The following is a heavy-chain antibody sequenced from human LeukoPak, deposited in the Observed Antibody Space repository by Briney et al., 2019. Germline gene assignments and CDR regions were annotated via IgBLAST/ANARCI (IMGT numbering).Heavy chain of an antibody. V-gene: IGHV3-11*01. D-gene: IGHD6-19*01. CDR2: VSSSGSTI. J-gene: IGHJ4*02. Sequence: GGSLRLSCAASGFTFSDYYMSWIRQAPGKGLEWVSYVSSSGSTICYTDSVKGRFTISRDNAKNSLYLQMNSLRAEDTAVYYCASRAGHSSGWYDYWGQGTLVTVSS. CDR3: ASRAGHSSGWYDY. CDR1: GFTFSDYY.